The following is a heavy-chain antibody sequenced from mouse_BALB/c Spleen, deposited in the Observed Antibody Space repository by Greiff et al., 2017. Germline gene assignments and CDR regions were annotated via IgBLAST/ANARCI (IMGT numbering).Heavy chain of an antibody. D-gene: IGHD2-4*01. Sequence: VQLQQSGAELVRPGALVKLSCKASGFNIKDYYMHWVKQRPEQGLEWIGWIDPENGNTIYDPKFEGKASITADTSSNTAYLQLSSLTSEDTAVYYCARYSMITPCFEYWGQGTTLTVSS. CDR2: IDPENGNT. J-gene: IGHJ2*01. CDR3: ARYSMITPCFEY. CDR1: GFNIKDYY. V-gene: IGHV14-1*02.